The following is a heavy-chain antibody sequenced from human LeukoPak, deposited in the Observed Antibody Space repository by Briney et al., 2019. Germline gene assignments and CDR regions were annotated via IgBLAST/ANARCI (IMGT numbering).Heavy chain of an antibody. J-gene: IGHJ4*02. V-gene: IGHV3-21*05. CDR1: GFTFSSYS. D-gene: IGHD6-19*01. CDR2: VSSSSAI. Sequence: GGSLRLSCAASGFTFSSYSMNWVRQAPGKGLEWVSYVSSSSAIYYADSVKGRFTISRDNAKNSLYLQMNSLRAEDTAVYYCARDRSGWYYFDYWGQGTLVTVSS. CDR3: ARDRSGWYYFDY.